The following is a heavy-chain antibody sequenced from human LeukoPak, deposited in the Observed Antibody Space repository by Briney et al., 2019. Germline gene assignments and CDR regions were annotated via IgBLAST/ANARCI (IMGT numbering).Heavy chain of an antibody. V-gene: IGHV4-31*03. CDR3: ARARIAVAGTTNFDY. CDR2: IYYSGST. Sequence: SETLSLTCTVSGGSISSGGYYWSWIRQHPGKGLEWIGYIYYSGSTYYNPSLKSRVTISVDTSKNQFSLKLSSVTAADTAVYYCARARIAVAGTTNFDYWGQGTLVTVSS. D-gene: IGHD6-19*01. J-gene: IGHJ4*02. CDR1: GGSISSGGYY.